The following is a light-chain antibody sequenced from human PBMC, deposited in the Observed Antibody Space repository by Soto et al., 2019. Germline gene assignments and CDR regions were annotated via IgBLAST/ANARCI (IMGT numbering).Light chain of an antibody. J-gene: IGKJ4*01. CDR3: QQYGTSPT. CDR2: GAS. Sequence: EIVLTQSPGTLALSPGERATLSCRASQSLSSNSLAWYQQKPGQAPRLLIYGASSRATGIPDRFSGSGSGTDFTLTIRRLEPEDFAVYYCQQYGTSPTFGGGTKVEIK. CDR1: QSLSSNS. V-gene: IGKV3-20*01.